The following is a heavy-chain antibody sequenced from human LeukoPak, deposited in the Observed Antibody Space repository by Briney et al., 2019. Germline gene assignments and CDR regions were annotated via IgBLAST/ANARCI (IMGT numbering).Heavy chain of an antibody. CDR2: INPNSGGT. V-gene: IGHV1-2*02. Sequence: ASVKVSCKASGYTFTGYYMHWVRQAPGQGLEWMGWINPNSGGTNYAQKFQGRVTMTRDTSISTAYMELSSLRSEDTAVYYCARPVGYDILTGYYRDYWGQGTLVTVSS. CDR1: GYTFTGYY. J-gene: IGHJ4*02. D-gene: IGHD3-9*01. CDR3: ARPVGYDILTGYYRDY.